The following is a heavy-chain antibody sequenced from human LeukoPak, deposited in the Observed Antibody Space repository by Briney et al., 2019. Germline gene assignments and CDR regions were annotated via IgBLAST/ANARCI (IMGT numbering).Heavy chain of an antibody. V-gene: IGHV3-23*01. CDR3: ASNSGSYYGYYYYYGMDV. CDR2: ISGSGGST. D-gene: IGHD1-26*01. CDR1: GFTFSSYA. Sequence: GGSLRLSCAASGFTFSSYAMSWVRQAPGKGLERVSAISGSGGSTYYADSVKGRFTISRDNSKNTLYLQMNSLRAEDTAVYYCASNSGSYYGYYYYYGMDVWGQGTTVTVSS. J-gene: IGHJ6*02.